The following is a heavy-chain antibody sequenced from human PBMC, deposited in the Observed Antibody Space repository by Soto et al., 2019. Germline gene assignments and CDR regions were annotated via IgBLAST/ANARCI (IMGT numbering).Heavy chain of an antibody. D-gene: IGHD5-18*01. Sequence: EVQLVESGGSLVQPGGSLRLSCAASRFAFTSYRMHWVRQAPGKGLVWVSRTNTDGSNISYGDSVKGRFTISRDNAKHTLYLQMNSLRPEDTAVYYCAREDGYSYTYWGQGTLVAVSS. CDR1: RFAFTSYR. CDR2: TNTDGSNI. J-gene: IGHJ4*02. CDR3: AREDGYSYTY. V-gene: IGHV3-74*01.